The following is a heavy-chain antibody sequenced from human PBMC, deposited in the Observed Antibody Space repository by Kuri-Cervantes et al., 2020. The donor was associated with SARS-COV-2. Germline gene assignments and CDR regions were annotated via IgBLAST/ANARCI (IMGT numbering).Heavy chain of an antibody. CDR2: ISSNGGST. Sequence: GESLKISCSASGFTFSSYAMHWVRQAPGKGLEYVSAISSNGGSTYYADSVKGRFTISRDNSKNTLYLQMSSLRAEDTAVYYCALRGYSYGSVMGYYYYGMDVWGQGTMVTVSS. CDR3: ALRGYSYGSVMGYYYYGMDV. D-gene: IGHD5-18*01. J-gene: IGHJ6*02. V-gene: IGHV3-64D*06. CDR1: GFTFSSYA.